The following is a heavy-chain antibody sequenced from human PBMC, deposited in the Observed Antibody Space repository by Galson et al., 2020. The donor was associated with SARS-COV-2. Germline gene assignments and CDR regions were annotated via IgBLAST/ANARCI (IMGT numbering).Heavy chain of an antibody. CDR1: GFTFSSYA. J-gene: IGHJ4*02. CDR3: AKDLIKYDILTGPDY. V-gene: IGHV3-23*01. CDR2: ISGSGGST. D-gene: IGHD3-9*01. Sequence: GESLKISCAASGFTFSSYAMSWVRQAPGKGLEWVSAISGSGGSTYYADSVKGRFTISRDNSKNTLYLQMNSLRAEDTAVYYCAKDLIKYDILTGPDYWGQGTLVTVSS.